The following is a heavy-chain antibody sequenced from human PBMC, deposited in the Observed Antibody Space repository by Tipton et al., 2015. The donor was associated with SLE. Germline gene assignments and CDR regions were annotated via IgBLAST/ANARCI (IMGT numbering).Heavy chain of an antibody. CDR2: IYYSGST. D-gene: IGHD4-17*01. V-gene: IGHV4-61*08. CDR1: GGSISSGGYD. Sequence: LRLSCTVSGGSISSGGYDWSWIRQHPGKGLEWIGYIYYSGSTNYNPSLKSRVTISVDTSKNQFSLKLSSVTAADTAVYYCARVSDYGDYGGMSWFDPWGQGTLVTVSS. CDR3: ARVSDYGDYGGMSWFDP. J-gene: IGHJ5*02.